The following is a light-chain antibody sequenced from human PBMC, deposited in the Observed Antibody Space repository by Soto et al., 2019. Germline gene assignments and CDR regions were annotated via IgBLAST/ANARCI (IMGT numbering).Light chain of an antibody. CDR2: GAA. Sequence: EVVMTQSPGTLSVSTGEGATLSCRGSHSVDSNLAWYQQKPGQAPRLLMYGAATRPSGIPDRFSGSGSGTEFTLTISSLQSEDFAVYYCQQYDSWPLTFGGGTKVEIK. CDR1: HSVDSN. CDR3: QQYDSWPLT. J-gene: IGKJ4*01. V-gene: IGKV3D-15*01.